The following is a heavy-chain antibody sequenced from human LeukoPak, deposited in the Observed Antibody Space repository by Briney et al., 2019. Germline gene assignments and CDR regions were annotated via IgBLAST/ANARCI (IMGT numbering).Heavy chain of an antibody. CDR2: TYPGDSDT. CDR1: GYSFTSYW. D-gene: IGHD3-9*01. CDR3: ARTSKYYDILTGYSYYFDY. Sequence: PGESLKISCKGSGYSFTSYWIGWVRQMPGKGLEWMGITYPGDSDTRYSPSFQGQVTISADKSISTAYLQWSSLKASDTAMYYCARTSKYYDILTGYSYYFDYWGQGTLVTVSS. V-gene: IGHV5-51*01. J-gene: IGHJ4*02.